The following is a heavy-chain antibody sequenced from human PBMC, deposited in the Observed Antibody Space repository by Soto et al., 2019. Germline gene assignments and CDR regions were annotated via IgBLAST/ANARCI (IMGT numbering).Heavy chain of an antibody. CDR1: GFTFSSYS. CDR3: ARDYYDSSGYYWVGAPRYGMDV. Sequence: GGSLRLSCAASGFTFSSYSMNWVRQAPGKGLEWVSSISSSSSYIYYANTVKGRFTISRDNGKNSLYLQMNSLRAEETAVYYCARDYYDSSGYYWVGAPRYGMDVWGQGTTVTVSS. CDR2: ISSSSSYI. D-gene: IGHD3-22*01. V-gene: IGHV3-21*01. J-gene: IGHJ6*02.